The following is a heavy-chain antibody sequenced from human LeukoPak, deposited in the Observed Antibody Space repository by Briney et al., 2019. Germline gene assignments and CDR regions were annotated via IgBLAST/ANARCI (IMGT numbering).Heavy chain of an antibody. CDR1: GYTFTSYG. J-gene: IGHJ4*02. Sequence: ASVKVSCKASGYTFTSYGISWVRQAPGQGLEWMGWISAYNGNTNYVQKLQGRVTMTTDTSTSTAYMELRSLRSDDTAVYYCARDWGGIVVVPAAILVARPFDYWGQGTLVTVSS. CDR2: ISAYNGNT. CDR3: ARDWGGIVVVPAAILVARPFDY. V-gene: IGHV1-18*01. D-gene: IGHD2-2*01.